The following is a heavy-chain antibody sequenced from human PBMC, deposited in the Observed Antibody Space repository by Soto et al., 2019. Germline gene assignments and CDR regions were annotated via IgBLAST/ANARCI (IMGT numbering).Heavy chain of an antibody. CDR3: ARDFPIVVVPAAIRADYYGMDV. D-gene: IGHD2-2*01. V-gene: IGHV4-30-2*01. J-gene: IGHJ6*02. Sequence: PSETLSLTCAVSGGSISSGGYSWSWIRQPPGKGLEWIGYIYHSGSTYYNPSLKSRVTISVDRSKNQFSLKLSSVTAADTAVYYCARDFPIVVVPAAIRADYYGMDVWGQGTTVTVSS. CDR1: GGSISSGGYS. CDR2: IYHSGST.